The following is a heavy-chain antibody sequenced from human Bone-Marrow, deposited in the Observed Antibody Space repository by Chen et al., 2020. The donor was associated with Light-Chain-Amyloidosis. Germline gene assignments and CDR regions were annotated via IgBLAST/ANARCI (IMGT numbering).Heavy chain of an antibody. J-gene: IGHJ5*02. CDR2: IYYSGST. V-gene: IGHV4-39*01. CDR1: GGSISSSSYY. Sequence: QLQLQESGPGLVKPSETLSLTCTVSGGSISSSSYYWAWIRQPPGKGLEWIGSIYYSGSTYYNPSLKSRVTISVDTSKNQFSLKLSSVTAADTAVYYCARRRAGRFDPWGQGTLVTVSS. CDR3: ARRRAGRFDP.